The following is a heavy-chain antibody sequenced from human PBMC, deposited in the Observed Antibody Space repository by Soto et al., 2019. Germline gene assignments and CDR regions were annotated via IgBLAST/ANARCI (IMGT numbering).Heavy chain of an antibody. Sequence: ASVKVSCKASGYTFTGYYIHWVRQAPGQGLEWMGWINPNTGGTNYAQKFQGRVTMTRDTSISTAYMELSRLRSDDTALYYCARDTPISAAGTLDYWGPGTLVTVSS. CDR2: INPNTGGT. J-gene: IGHJ4*02. V-gene: IGHV1-2*02. CDR1: GYTFTGYY. CDR3: ARDTPISAAGTLDY. D-gene: IGHD6-13*01.